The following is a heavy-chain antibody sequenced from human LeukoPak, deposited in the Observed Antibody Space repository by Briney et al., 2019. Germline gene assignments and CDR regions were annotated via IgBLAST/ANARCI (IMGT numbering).Heavy chain of an antibody. V-gene: IGHV1-8*01. Sequence: GASVKVSCKASGYTFTSYDINWVRQATGQGLEWMGWMNPNSGNTGYAQKFQGRVTMTRNTSISAAYMELSSLRSEDTAVYYCARDLRPYYYDSSGQAPGGDAFDIWGQGTMVTVSS. J-gene: IGHJ3*02. CDR3: ARDLRPYYYDSSGQAPGGDAFDI. CDR2: MNPNSGNT. D-gene: IGHD3-22*01. CDR1: GYTFTSYD.